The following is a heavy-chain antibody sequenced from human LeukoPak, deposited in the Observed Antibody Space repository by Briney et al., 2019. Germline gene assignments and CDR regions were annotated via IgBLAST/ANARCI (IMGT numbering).Heavy chain of an antibody. D-gene: IGHD3-9*01. CDR3: AKWGDYDVLTGYYVSDF. V-gene: IGHV3-23*01. CDR2: ISGRSGST. CDR1: GFIFSNYA. Sequence: QTGGSLRRSCAASGFIFSNYAMYWVRQAPGKGLEWVSAISGRSGSTYYADSVKGRFTISRDSSKNTLYLQMNSLRADDTAVYYYAKWGDYDVLTGYYVSDFWGQGTLVTVSS. J-gene: IGHJ4*02.